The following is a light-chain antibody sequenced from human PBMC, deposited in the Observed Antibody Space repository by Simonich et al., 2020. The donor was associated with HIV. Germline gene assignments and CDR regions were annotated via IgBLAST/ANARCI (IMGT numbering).Light chain of an antibody. J-gene: IGKJ2*01. Sequence: DIVMTQSPDSMAVSLGERANINCKSSQSLLYSSNNKNYLAWYQQKPGQPPKLLIYWTATRESGVPDRFSGRGSGTDFTLTISSLQAEDVAVYYCQQYYDSPYTFGQGTKLEIK. CDR2: WTA. CDR1: QSLLYSSNNKNY. CDR3: QQYYDSPYT. V-gene: IGKV4-1*01.